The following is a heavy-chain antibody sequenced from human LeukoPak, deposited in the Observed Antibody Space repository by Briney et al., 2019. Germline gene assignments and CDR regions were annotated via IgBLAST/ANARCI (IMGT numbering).Heavy chain of an antibody. J-gene: IGHJ4*02. D-gene: IGHD2-15*01. Sequence: GGSLRLSCAASGFDFTTYSMNWVRQAPGKGLEWVSSLSGSTTYIYYSDSVKGRCTISRDSAKNSLYLQMNSLRAEDTAIYYCARTRYCGGGSCFALDYWGLGTLVTVSS. V-gene: IGHV3-21*01. CDR3: ARTRYCGGGSCFALDY. CDR2: LSGSTTYI. CDR1: GFDFTTYS.